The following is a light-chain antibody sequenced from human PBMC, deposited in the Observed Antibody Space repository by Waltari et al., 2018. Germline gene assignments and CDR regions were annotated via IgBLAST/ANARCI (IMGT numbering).Light chain of an antibody. V-gene: IGLV2-14*01. J-gene: IGLJ3*02. CDR2: DVS. CDR1: SSDVGGYNY. Sequence: QSALTQPASVSGSPGQSITISCTGTSSDVGGYNYVSWYQQHPGKAPKLMIYDVSKRPSGASNRFSGSKCGNTSSLPIAGLQAEDEADYYGSSYTSSSTGVFGGGTKLTVL. CDR3: SSYTSSSTGV.